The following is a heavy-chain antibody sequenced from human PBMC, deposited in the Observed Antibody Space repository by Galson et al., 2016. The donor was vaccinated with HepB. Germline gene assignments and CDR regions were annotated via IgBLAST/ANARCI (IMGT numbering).Heavy chain of an antibody. Sequence: SLRLSCAASGFTFRSYGMTWVRQAPGKGLEWVSAISAYGGTTYYADSVKGRFTISRDNSENTLYLEINSLRADDTAVYYCATDVGTRRGFPSYWGQGTLVTVSS. J-gene: IGHJ4*02. CDR2: ISAYGGTT. D-gene: IGHD1-26*01. CDR1: GFTFRSYG. V-gene: IGHV3-23*01. CDR3: ATDVGTRRGFPSY.